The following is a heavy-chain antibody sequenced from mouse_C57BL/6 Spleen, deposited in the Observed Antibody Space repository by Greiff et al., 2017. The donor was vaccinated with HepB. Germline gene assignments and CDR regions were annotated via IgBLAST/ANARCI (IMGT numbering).Heavy chain of an antibody. V-gene: IGHV1-84*01. Sequence: VQLQQSGPELVKPGASVKISCKASGYTFTDYYINWVKQRPGQGLEGIGWSYPGSGNTKYNEKFKGKATLTVDTSSSTASMQRSSLTSEDSAVDFVARQLRLLYAMDYWGQGTSVTVSS. CDR3: ARQLRLLYAMDY. CDR1: GYTFTDYY. D-gene: IGHD3-2*02. J-gene: IGHJ4*01. CDR2: SYPGSGNT.